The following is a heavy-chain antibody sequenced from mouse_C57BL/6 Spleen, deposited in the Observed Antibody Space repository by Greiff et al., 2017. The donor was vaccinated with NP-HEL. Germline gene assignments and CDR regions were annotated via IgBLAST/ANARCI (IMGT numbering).Heavy chain of an antibody. CDR1: GFTFSDAW. CDR2: IRNKANNHAT. CDR3: TRRDWALDY. Sequence: EVMLVESGGGLVQPGGSMKLSCAASGFTFSDAWLDGARRFPGKGLEWVAEIRNKANNHATYYAESVKGRFTISRDDSKSSVYLQMNSLRAEDTGIYYCTRRDWALDYWGQGTTLTVSS. V-gene: IGHV6-6*01. D-gene: IGHD4-1*01. J-gene: IGHJ2*01.